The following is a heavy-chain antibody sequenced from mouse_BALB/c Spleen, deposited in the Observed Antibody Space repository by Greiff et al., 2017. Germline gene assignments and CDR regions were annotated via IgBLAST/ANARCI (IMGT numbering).Heavy chain of an antibody. CDR1: GYTFTDYE. D-gene: IGHD2-10*02. Sequence: QVQLQQSGAELVRPGASVTLSFKASGYTFTDYEMHWVKQTPVHGLEWIGAIDPETGVTAYNQKFKGKATLTADKSSSTAYMELRSLTSEDSAVYYCTRQEYGNYFDYWGQGTTLTVSS. CDR2: IDPETGVT. V-gene: IGHV1-15*01. J-gene: IGHJ2*01. CDR3: TRQEYGNYFDY.